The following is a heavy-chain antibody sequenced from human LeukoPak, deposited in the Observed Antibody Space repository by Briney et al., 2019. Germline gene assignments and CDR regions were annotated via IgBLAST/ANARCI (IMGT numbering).Heavy chain of an antibody. CDR2: IYYSGST. CDR3: ARHVSSGGHSQLWLRY. V-gene: IGHV4-39*01. D-gene: IGHD5-18*01. CDR1: GGSISSSRYS. Sequence: PSETLSLTCTVSGGSISSSRYSWGWIRQPPGKGLEWIGSIYYSGSTYYNPSLKSRVTISVDTSKNQFSLKLSSVTAADTAVYYCARHVSSGGHSQLWLRYWGQGTLVTVSS. J-gene: IGHJ4*02.